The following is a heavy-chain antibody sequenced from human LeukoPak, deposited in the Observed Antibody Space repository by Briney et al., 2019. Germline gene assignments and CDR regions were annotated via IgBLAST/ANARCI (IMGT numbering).Heavy chain of an antibody. CDR1: GFILSDYN. J-gene: IGHJ4*02. Sequence: GGSLRLSCAASGFILSDYNMNWVRQAPGKGLEWVSFIAISGTYITYADSVKGRFTISRDNAKNSLYLQMNSLRAEDTAVYYCARSYDYVWGNYRYDFDYWGQGTLVTVSS. CDR2: IAISGTYI. V-gene: IGHV3-21*01. D-gene: IGHD3-16*02. CDR3: ARSYDYVWGNYRYDFDY.